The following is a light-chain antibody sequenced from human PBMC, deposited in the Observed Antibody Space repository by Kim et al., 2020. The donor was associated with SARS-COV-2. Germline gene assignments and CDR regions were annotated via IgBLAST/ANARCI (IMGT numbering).Light chain of an antibody. CDR2: KAS. V-gene: IGKV1-5*03. J-gene: IGKJ2*01. Sequence: SASVGDRVTITCRASQSISSWLAWYQQKRGKAPELLISKASTLQSEVPSRFIGGGSGTEFTLTIRSLQPDDFATYYCQQYGSSPYTFGQGTKLEI. CDR1: QSISSW. CDR3: QQYGSSPYT.